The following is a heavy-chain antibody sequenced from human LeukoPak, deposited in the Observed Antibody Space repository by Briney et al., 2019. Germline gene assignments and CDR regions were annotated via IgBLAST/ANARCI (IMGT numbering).Heavy chain of an antibody. J-gene: IGHJ5*02. CDR2: ISSSSSTI. CDR3: AAGGNGWYARWFYP. D-gene: IGHD6-19*01. Sequence: PGGSLRLSCAASGFTFSSYSMNWVRQAPGKGLEWVSYISSSSSTIYYADSVKGRFTISRDNAKNSLYLQMNSLRAEDTAVYYCAAGGNGWYARWFYPWGQGTLVTVSS. V-gene: IGHV3-48*04. CDR1: GFTFSSYS.